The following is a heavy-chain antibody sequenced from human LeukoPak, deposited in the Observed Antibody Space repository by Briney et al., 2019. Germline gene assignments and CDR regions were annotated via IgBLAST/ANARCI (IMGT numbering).Heavy chain of an antibody. J-gene: IGHJ4*02. V-gene: IGHV1-2*02. Sequence: ASVKVSFKASGYTFLGHYMHWVGQAPGQGLEWMGWINHNTVGTNYTEKFQGGVKMTRETSISTVYMELGRLRSDYTAVYYCARDMYDFLSAAYYFDYWGQGTLVTVSS. D-gene: IGHD3-3*01. CDR2: INHNTVGT. CDR3: ARDMYDFLSAAYYFDY. CDR1: GYTFLGHY.